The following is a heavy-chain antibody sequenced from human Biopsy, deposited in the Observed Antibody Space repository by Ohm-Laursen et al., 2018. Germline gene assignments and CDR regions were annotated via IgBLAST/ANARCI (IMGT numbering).Heavy chain of an antibody. D-gene: IGHD1-26*01. CDR2: IYYSGST. CDR1: GDSVSSGSFY. V-gene: IGHV4-61*03. Sequence: SETLSLTWSVSGDSVSSGSFYWTWIRQPPGQGLEYIGYIYYSGSTNYNPSLKSRVTISVDRSKNHFSLELSSVTAADTAVYYCARVGVGAPSIDYFDSWGQGALVTVSS. CDR3: ARVGVGAPSIDYFDS. J-gene: IGHJ4*02.